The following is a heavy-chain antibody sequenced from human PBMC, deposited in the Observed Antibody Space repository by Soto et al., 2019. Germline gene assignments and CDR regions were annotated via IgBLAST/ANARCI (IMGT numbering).Heavy chain of an antibody. CDR3: AKSPEETMIRAFRRKQNQYYHAMDV. CDR2: IRAGGDGT. CDR1: GFTFSSYA. J-gene: IGHJ6*02. D-gene: IGHD3-10*01. V-gene: IGHV3-23*01. Sequence: EVQLLESGGGLVQPGGSLRLSCAASGFTFSSYAMSWVRQAPGKGLEWVSLIRAGGDGTAYADSVKGRFTISRDNSKNTLYLQMYSLRAEDTAVYYCAKSPEETMIRAFRRKQNQYYHAMDVWGQGTTVTVSS.